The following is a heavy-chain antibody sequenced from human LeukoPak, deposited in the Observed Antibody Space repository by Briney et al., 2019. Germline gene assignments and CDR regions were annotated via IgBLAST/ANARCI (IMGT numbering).Heavy chain of an antibody. CDR1: GYTFTNHG. V-gene: IGHV1-18*01. D-gene: IGHD3-22*01. CDR3: ARDPSNSSGFHPHSDY. J-gene: IGHJ4*02. CDR2: ISAYNGDT. Sequence: GASVKVSCTASGYTFTNHGITWVRQAPGQGLEWMGWISAYNGDTKYAQKLHGRVTMTTDTSTNTAYMELRSLRSDDTAVYYCARDPSNSSGFHPHSDYWGQGTLVTVSS.